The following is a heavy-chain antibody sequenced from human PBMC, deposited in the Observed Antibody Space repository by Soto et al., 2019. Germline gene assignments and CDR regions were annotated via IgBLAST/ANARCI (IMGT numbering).Heavy chain of an antibody. J-gene: IGHJ4*02. CDR2: INWNGGST. V-gene: IGHV3-20*04. D-gene: IGHD6-6*01. Sequence: GGSLRLSCAASGFTFDDYGMSWVRQAPGKGLEWVAGINWNGGSTGYADSVKGRFTISSDNAKNSLYLQMNSLRAEDTALYYCARTYSSSSYDYWGQGTLVTVSS. CDR1: GFTFDDYG. CDR3: ARTYSSSSYDY.